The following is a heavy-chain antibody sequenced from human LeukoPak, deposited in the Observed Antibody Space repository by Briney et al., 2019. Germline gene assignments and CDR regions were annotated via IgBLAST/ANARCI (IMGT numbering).Heavy chain of an antibody. CDR1: GVTFSKFW. CDR3: GIGGNWNDF. CDR2: IKQDGREK. V-gene: IGHV3-7*03. D-gene: IGHD1-1*01. Sequence: GGCLRLSCVPSGVTFSKFWMSWVREAPGEGVEWVANIKQDGREKKYVETVRGRFTISRDNARDSLYLQMNALRADDTAVYYCGIGGNWNDFWGQGTLLIASS. J-gene: IGHJ4*02.